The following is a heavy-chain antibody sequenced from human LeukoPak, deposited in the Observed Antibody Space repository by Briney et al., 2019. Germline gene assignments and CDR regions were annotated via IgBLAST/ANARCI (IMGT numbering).Heavy chain of an antibody. V-gene: IGHV3-30*02. CDR2: IRYDGNIK. J-gene: IGHJ4*02. D-gene: IGHD1-14*01. CDR3: VKDNPLDY. Sequence: GGSLRLSCGASGFTFSSYGMLWVRQSPGKGLEWVAFIRYDGNIKFYADSMKGRFTISRDNSKNTLYLHINSLRPEDTALYYCVKDNPLDYWGQGTLVIVSS. CDR1: GFTFSSYG.